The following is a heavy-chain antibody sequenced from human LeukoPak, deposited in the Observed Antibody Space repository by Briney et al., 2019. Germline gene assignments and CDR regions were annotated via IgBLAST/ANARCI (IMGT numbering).Heavy chain of an antibody. CDR3: ARVGTYGSGSYLSWLDY. J-gene: IGHJ4*02. D-gene: IGHD3-10*01. CDR2: IYYSGST. V-gene: IGHV4-59*01. Sequence: PSETLSLTCTVSGGSISSYYWSWIRQPPGKGLEWIGYIYYSGSTNYNPSLKSRVTISVDTSKNQFSLKLSSVTAANTAVYYCARVGTYGSGSYLSWLDYWGQGTLVTVSS. CDR1: GGSISSYY.